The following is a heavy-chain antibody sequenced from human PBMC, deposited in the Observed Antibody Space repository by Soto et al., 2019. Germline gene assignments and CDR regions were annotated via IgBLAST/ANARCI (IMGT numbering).Heavy chain of an antibody. Sequence: ASVKVSCKASGYTFTSYAMHWVRQAPGQRLEWMGWINAGNGNTKYSQKFQGRVTITRDTSASTAYMELSSLRSEDTAVYYCARDDRIAGYFDYWGQGTLVTVSS. D-gene: IGHD2-15*01. CDR2: INAGNGNT. V-gene: IGHV1-3*01. CDR3: ARDDRIAGYFDY. CDR1: GYTFTSYA. J-gene: IGHJ4*02.